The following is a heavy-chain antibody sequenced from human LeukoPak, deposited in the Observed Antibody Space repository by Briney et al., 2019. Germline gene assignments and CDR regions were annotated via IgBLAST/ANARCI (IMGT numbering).Heavy chain of an antibody. J-gene: IGHJ5*02. D-gene: IGHD5-24*01. V-gene: IGHV4-59*08. CDR2: IFYSGST. CDR3: ARHSTRGLQLKS. Sequence: SETLSLTCTVSGGSTSGYYWSWIRQPPGRGLEWIGQIFYSGSTNYNPSLKSRVTISVDTSKHQFSLKLNSVTAADTAVYYCARHSTRGLQLKSWGQGTLVTVSS. CDR1: GGSTSGYY.